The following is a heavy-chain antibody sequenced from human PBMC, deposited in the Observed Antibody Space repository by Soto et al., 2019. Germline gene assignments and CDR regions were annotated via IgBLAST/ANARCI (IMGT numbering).Heavy chain of an antibody. CDR1: GYSLRGNY. CDR3: ARYLIVNRPHNYSMHV. Sequence: SSVKVSCKASGYSLRGNYIHWVRQTPGQGLEWMGWINPNSSGTVYAQKFQGRVTMTRDTSLTTVYMQLNRLTSDDSAVYYCARYLIVNRPHNYSMHVSGQATTVTVSS. CDR2: INPNSSGT. V-gene: IGHV1-2*02. D-gene: IGHD3-22*01. J-gene: IGHJ6*02.